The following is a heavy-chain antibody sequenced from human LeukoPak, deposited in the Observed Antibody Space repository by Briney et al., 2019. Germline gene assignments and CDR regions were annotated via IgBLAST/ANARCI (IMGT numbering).Heavy chain of an antibody. CDR2: ISYDGSNK. CDR3: ARSGYSSATDY. Sequence: GRSLRLFCAASGFTFSSYAMHWVRQAPGKGLEWVAVISYDGSNKYYADSVKGRFTISRDNSKNTLYLQMNSLRAEDTAVYYCARSGYSSATDYRGQGTLVTVSS. CDR1: GFTFSSYA. J-gene: IGHJ4*02. D-gene: IGHD6-19*01. V-gene: IGHV3-30*04.